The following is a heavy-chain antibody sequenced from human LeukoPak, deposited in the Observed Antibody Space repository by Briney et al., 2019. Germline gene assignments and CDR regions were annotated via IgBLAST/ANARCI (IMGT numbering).Heavy chain of an antibody. CDR2: IRSKTDGGTT. V-gene: IGHV3-15*01. CDR1: GFTFRDAW. J-gene: IGHJ6*03. Sequence: AGGSLRLSCAASGFTFRDAWMTWVRQAPGKGLEWVGRIRSKTDGGTTDYAVSVQGRFTISRDDSKNTLYLQMSSLKTEDTAVYYCAKDGHKRDYSTYYYYMDVWGKGTTVTVSS. CDR3: AKDGHKRDYSTYYYYMDV. D-gene: IGHD4-11*01.